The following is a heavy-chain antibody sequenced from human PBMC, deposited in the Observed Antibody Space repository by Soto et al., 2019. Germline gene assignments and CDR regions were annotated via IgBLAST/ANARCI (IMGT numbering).Heavy chain of an antibody. CDR2: KYDTGST. J-gene: IGHJ4*02. CDR1: SGSISSYF. Sequence: PSETLSLTCTVSSGSISSYFWSWIRQAPGKGLEWIALKYDTGSTNYNPSLTGRVSISVDASKTQISLTVTSVTAADTAVYYCARGWSSSWPYWGQGILVTVSS. V-gene: IGHV4-59*01. D-gene: IGHD6-13*01. CDR3: ARGWSSSWPY.